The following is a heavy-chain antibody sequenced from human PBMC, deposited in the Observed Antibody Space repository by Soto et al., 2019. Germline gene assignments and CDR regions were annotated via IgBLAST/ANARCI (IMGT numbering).Heavy chain of an antibody. CDR2: MNPNSGNT. V-gene: IGHV1-8*01. D-gene: IGHD3-22*01. Sequence: SVKVSCRASGYTFTSYDINWVRQATGQGLKWMGWMNPNSGNTGYAQKFQGRVTMTRNTSISTAYMELSSLRSEDTAVYYCATPTYYYDSKRGRNPWYFDLWGRGTLVTVSS. CDR1: GYTFTSYD. CDR3: ATPTYYYDSKRGRNPWYFDL. J-gene: IGHJ2*01.